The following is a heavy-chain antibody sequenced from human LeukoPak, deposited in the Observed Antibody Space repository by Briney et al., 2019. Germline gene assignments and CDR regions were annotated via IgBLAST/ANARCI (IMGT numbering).Heavy chain of an antibody. V-gene: IGHV3-30*02. J-gene: IGHJ4*02. CDR1: GFIFSTYA. D-gene: IGHD2-2*01. Sequence: GGSLRLSCAASGFIFSTYAMTWVRQAPGKGLEWVAFKGRFTISRDNSKNTLYLQMNSLRAEDTAVYYCAKAIVVVPAAIFDYWGQGTLVTVSS. CDR3: AKAIVVVPAAIFDY.